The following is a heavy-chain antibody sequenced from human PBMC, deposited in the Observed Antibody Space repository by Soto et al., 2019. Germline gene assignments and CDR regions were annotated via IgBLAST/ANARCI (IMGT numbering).Heavy chain of an antibody. V-gene: IGHV3-23*01. D-gene: IGHD3-3*01. CDR1: GFTFSSYA. CDR2: ISGSGGST. J-gene: IGHJ6*03. Sequence: EVQLLESGGGLVQPGGSLRLSCAASGFTFSSYAMSWVRQAPGKGLEWVSAISGSGGSTYYADSVKGRFTISRDNCKNALYLQRNSLRAEDTAVYYCAKGFGSSCRRGYYYYMDVWCKGTTVTVFS. CDR3: AKGFGSSCRRGYYYYMDV.